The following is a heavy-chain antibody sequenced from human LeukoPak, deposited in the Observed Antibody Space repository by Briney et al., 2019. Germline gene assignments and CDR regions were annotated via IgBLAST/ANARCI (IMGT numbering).Heavy chain of an antibody. CDR3: ARDGATSGYEDY. D-gene: IGHD5-12*01. CDR2: INNGESIT. J-gene: IGHJ4*02. CDR1: GFIFSGYW. Sequence: PGGSLRLSCAASGFIFSGYWMHWVRQAPGKGLVWVSRINNGESITNYANSVKGRFTISRDNAKNTLYLQMNSLTADDTAIYYCARDGATSGYEDYWGQGTLVTVSS. V-gene: IGHV3-74*01.